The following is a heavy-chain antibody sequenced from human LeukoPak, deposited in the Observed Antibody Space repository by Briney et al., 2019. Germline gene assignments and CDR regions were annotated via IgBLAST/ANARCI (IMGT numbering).Heavy chain of an antibody. J-gene: IGHJ4*02. CDR2: IYSGGRT. CDR1: GFTVSNHY. Sequence: GGSLRLSCAASGFTVSNHYMSWVRQAPGKGLEWVSVIYSGGRTFYADSVKGRFTISRDNSKNTLYLQMNSLRAEDTAMYYCARDGDSSGWYVWGQGTLVTVSS. CDR3: ARDGDSSGWYV. D-gene: IGHD6-19*01. V-gene: IGHV3-53*01.